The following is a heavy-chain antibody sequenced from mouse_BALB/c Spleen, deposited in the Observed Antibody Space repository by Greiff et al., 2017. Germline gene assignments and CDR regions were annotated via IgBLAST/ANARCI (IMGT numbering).Heavy chain of an antibody. D-gene: IGHD1-1*01. CDR1: GFSLTSYG. Sequence: QVQLQQSGPGLVQPSQSLSITCTVSGFSLTSYGVHWVRQSPGKGLEWLGVIWSGGSTDYNAAFISRLSISKDNSKSQVFFKMNSLQANDTAIYYWAILLRGYAMDYWGQGTSVTVAA. CDR3: AILLRGYAMDY. CDR2: IWSGGST. J-gene: IGHJ4*01. V-gene: IGHV2-2*02.